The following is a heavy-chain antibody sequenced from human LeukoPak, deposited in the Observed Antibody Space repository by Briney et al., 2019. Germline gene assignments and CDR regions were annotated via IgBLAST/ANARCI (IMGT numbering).Heavy chain of an antibody. Sequence: GGSLRLSCAASGFTFSSYAMTWVRQAPGKGLEWVSAISGSGGSTYYADSVKGRFTISRDNSKNTLYLQMNSLRAEDTAVYYCAKGNLAQFYSGSYSDIWGQGTMVTVSS. CDR2: ISGSGGST. CDR1: GFTFSSYA. V-gene: IGHV3-23*01. D-gene: IGHD1-26*01. CDR3: AKGNLAQFYSGSYSDI. J-gene: IGHJ3*02.